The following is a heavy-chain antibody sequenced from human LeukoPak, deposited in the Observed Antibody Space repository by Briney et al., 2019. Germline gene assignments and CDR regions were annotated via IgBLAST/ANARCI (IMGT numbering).Heavy chain of an antibody. D-gene: IGHD6-13*01. V-gene: IGHV1-3*01. J-gene: IGHJ3*02. CDR3: ARTLGSSSWSDAFDI. CDR2: INAGNGST. CDR1: GYTFTSYA. Sequence: ASVKVSCKASGYTFTSYAMHWVRQAPGQRLEWMGWINAGNGSTKYSQKFQGRVTITRDTSASTAYMELSSLRSEDTAVYYCARTLGSSSWSDAFDIWGQGTMVTVSS.